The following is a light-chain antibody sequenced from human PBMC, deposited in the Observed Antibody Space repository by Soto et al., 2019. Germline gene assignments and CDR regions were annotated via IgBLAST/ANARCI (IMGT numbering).Light chain of an antibody. J-gene: IGKJ1*01. CDR3: QQYNNWPPT. V-gene: IGKV3-15*01. CDR1: QSVSSN. Sequence: EIVLTQSAGTLSLSPGERATLSCRASQSVSSNLAWYQQKPGQAPRLLIYGASTRATGIPARFSGSGSGTEFTLTISSLQSEDFAVYYCQQYNNWPPTFGQGTKVDIK. CDR2: GAS.